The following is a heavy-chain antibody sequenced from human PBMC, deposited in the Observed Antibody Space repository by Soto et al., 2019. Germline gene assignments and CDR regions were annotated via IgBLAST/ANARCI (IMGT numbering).Heavy chain of an antibody. CDR3: ARTSPSDSSGYYLSPNWFDP. CDR1: GYSFTSYW. V-gene: IGHV5-10-1*01. Sequence: GASLKISCKGSGYSFTSYWISWVRQMPGKGLEWMGRIDPSDSYTNYSTSFQGHVTISADKSISTAYLQWSSLKASDTAMYYCARTSPSDSSGYYLSPNWFDPWGQGTLVTVSS. CDR2: IDPSDSYT. D-gene: IGHD3-22*01. J-gene: IGHJ5*02.